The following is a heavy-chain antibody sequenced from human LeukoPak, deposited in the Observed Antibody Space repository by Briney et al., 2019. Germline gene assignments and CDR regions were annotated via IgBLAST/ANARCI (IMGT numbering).Heavy chain of an antibody. CDR1: GYTFTSYY. V-gene: IGHV1-46*01. J-gene: IGHJ6*03. Sequence: ASVKVSCKASGYTFTSYYMHWVRQAPGQGLEWMGIINPSGGSTSYAQKFQGRVTMTRDTSTSTVYMELSSLRSEDTAVYYCAKAYSNYEKYYYYYYMDVWGKGTTVTVSS. CDR2: INPSGGST. CDR3: AKAYSNYEKYYYYYYMDV. D-gene: IGHD4-11*01.